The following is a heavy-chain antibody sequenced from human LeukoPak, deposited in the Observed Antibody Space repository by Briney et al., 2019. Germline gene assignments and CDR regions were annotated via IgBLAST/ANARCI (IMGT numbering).Heavy chain of an antibody. Sequence: SETLSLTCTVSGGSISSGDYYWSWIRQPPGKGLEWIGCVYHSGNTYYNPSLKSRVTISLDMSKNQFSLKLSSVTAADTAMYYCARGSGYCSAGNCYSYDYWGQGTLVTVSS. D-gene: IGHD2-15*01. J-gene: IGHJ4*02. V-gene: IGHV4-30-4*01. CDR2: VYHSGNT. CDR3: ARGSGYCSAGNCYSYDY. CDR1: GGSISSGDYY.